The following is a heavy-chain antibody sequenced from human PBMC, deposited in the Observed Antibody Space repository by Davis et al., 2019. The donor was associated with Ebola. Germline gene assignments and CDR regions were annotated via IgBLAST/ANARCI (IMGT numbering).Heavy chain of an antibody. V-gene: IGHV3-23*01. Sequence: GESLKISCAASGFTVSSNHMSWVRQAPGKGLEWVADISGGGDSTYYADSVKGRFTISRDNSKNTVYLQMNSLRADDTAVYYCAKNGQWGYYGMDVWGHGTTVTVSS. CDR3: AKNGQWGYYGMDV. CDR1: GFTVSSNH. D-gene: IGHD6-19*01. CDR2: ISGGGDST. J-gene: IGHJ6*02.